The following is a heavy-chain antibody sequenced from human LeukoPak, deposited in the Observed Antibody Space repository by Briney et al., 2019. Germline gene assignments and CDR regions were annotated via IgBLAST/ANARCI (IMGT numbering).Heavy chain of an antibody. V-gene: IGHV4-34*01. CDR2: INHSGST. D-gene: IGHD3-22*01. J-gene: IGHJ4*02. CDR3: ASSWYYDSSGYYTIGDY. CDR1: GGSFSGYY. Sequence: SETLSLTCAVYGGSFSGYYWSWIRQPPGKGLEWIGEINHSGSTNYNPSLKSRVTISVDTSKNQFSLKLSSVTAADTAVYYCASSWYYDSSGYYTIGDYWGQGTLVTVSS.